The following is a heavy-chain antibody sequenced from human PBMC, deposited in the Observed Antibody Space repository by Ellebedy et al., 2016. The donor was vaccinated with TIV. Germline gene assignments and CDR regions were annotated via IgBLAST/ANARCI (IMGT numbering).Heavy chain of an antibody. J-gene: IGHJ4*02. D-gene: IGHD2-21*02. CDR1: GFIVTTKY. Sequence: PGGSLRLSCAASGFIVTTKYMYRVRQAPGKGLEWVSVIYGGGTTSYADSVRGRFTISRDNSKNTLYLHMNSLTVEDTAVYYCARDGGSSFRGDCYSFGFDCWGQGTRVTVSS. V-gene: IGHV3-66*01. CDR2: IYGGGTT. CDR3: ARDGGSSFRGDCYSFGFDC.